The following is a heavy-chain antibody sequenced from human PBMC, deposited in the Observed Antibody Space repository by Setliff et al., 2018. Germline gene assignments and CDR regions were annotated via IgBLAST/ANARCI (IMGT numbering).Heavy chain of an antibody. Sequence: SETLSLTCAVSGHSISSDYYWGWIRQPPGKGLEWIGSMYHSGSTYYNPSLKSRVTISVDTSKNQFSLKLNYVTAADRAVYYCARALGYCSRTSCYADAFDIWGQGTMVTVSS. J-gene: IGHJ3*02. CDR1: GHSISSDYY. CDR3: ARALGYCSRTSCYADAFDI. V-gene: IGHV4-38-2*01. CDR2: MYHSGST. D-gene: IGHD2-2*01.